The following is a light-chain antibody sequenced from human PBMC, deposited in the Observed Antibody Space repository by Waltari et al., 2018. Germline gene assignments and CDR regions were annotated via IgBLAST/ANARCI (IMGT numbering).Light chain of an antibody. Sequence: QSALTQPPSASGSPGQSVPISCTGTSSDFGCFKFVSWYQQHPGRAPKLMIYEVNQRPSGVPDRFSGSKSGNTASLTVSGLQAEDEADYYCSSYAGSNNLVFGTGTKVTVL. CDR3: SSYAGSNNLV. CDR1: SSDFGCFKF. J-gene: IGLJ1*01. CDR2: EVN. V-gene: IGLV2-8*01.